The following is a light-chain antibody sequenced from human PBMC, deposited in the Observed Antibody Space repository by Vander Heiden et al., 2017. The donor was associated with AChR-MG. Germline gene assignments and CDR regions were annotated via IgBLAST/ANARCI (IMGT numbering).Light chain of an antibody. J-gene: IGLJ2*01. Sequence: QSVLPPPPATSGTPGQRVTISCSGSSTNIGSNYVYWYQQLPGTAPKLLIYSNNQRPSGVPDRFSGSKSGTSASLAISGLRSEDEADYYCAAWDDSLSGPVFGGGTKLTVL. V-gene: IGLV1-47*02. CDR3: AAWDDSLSGPV. CDR1: STNIGSNY. CDR2: SNN.